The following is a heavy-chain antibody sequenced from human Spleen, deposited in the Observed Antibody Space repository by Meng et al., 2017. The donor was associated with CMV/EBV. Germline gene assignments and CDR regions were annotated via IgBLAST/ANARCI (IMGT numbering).Heavy chain of an antibody. D-gene: IGHD3-16*01. CDR1: GFSFTTYT. CDR2: ISGSSTYI. CDR3: ARALGGYLYGMDV. J-gene: IGHJ6*02. Sequence: GGSLRLSCAASGFSFTTYTINWVRQAPGKGLEWLSSISGSSTYIYYADSMRGRFTISRDNAKSSLYLQMNSLRAEDTAVYFCARALGGYLYGMDVWGQGTTVTVS. V-gene: IGHV3-21*01.